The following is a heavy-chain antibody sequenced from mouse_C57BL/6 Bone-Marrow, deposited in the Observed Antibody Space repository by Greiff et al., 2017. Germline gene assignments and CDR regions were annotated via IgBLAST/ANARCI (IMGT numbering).Heavy chain of an antibody. V-gene: IGHV1-39*01. CDR3: ARGYDYDNAMDY. D-gene: IGHD2-4*01. Sequence: VHVKQSGPELVKPGASVKISCTASGYSFNDYNMNWVKQSNGKSLEWIGVINPNYGTTSYNQKFKGKATLTVDQSSSTAYMQLNSLTSEDTAVYYCARGYDYDNAMDYWGQGTSVTVSS. CDR1: GYSFNDYN. CDR2: INPNYGTT. J-gene: IGHJ4*01.